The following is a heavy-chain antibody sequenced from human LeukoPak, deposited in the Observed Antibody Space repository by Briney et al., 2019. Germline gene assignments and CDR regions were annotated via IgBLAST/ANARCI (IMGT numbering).Heavy chain of an antibody. Sequence: GGSLRLSCAASAFAFSTYGMHRVRQAPGKGLEWVAVISSDGGNRYYADSVKGRFTISRDNSKNTLFLQMNSLRVEDTAVYYCAKELSGGVGYWGQGTLVTVSS. CDR2: ISSDGGNR. D-gene: IGHD2-8*02. J-gene: IGHJ4*02. CDR1: AFAFSTYG. V-gene: IGHV3-30*18. CDR3: AKELSGGVGY.